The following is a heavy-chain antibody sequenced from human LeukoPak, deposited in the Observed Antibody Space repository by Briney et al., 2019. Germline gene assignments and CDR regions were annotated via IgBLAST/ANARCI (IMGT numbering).Heavy chain of an antibody. CDR3: AKDKSSSSSWVNWFDP. J-gene: IGHJ5*02. D-gene: IGHD6-13*01. V-gene: IGHV3-30*18. CDR1: GFTFSSYG. Sequence: GGSLRLSCAASGFTFSSYGVHWVRQAPGKGLEWVAVISYDGSNKYYADSVKGRFTISRDNSKNTLYLQMNSLRAEDTAVYYCAKDKSSSSSWVNWFDPWGQGTLVTVSS. CDR2: ISYDGSNK.